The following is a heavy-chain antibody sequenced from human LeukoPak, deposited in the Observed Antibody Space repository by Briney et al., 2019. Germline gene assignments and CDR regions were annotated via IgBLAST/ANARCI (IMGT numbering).Heavy chain of an antibody. J-gene: IGHJ6*03. V-gene: IGHV3-30*01. Sequence: GGSLRLSCAASGFTFSSYAMHWVRQAPGKGLEWVAVISYDGSNKYYADSVKGRFTISRDNSKNTLYLQMNSLRAEDTAVYYCARGANYDFWSGYHNRLYYYYMDVWAKGPRSPSP. CDR2: ISYDGSNK. CDR1: GFTFSSYA. CDR3: ARGANYDFWSGYHNRLYYYYMDV. D-gene: IGHD3-3*01.